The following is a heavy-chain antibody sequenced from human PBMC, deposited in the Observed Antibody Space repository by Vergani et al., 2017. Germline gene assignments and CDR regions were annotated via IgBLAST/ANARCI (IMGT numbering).Heavy chain of an antibody. D-gene: IGHD6-13*01. CDR2: ISGSGGST. CDR3: AKDISSWYYFDY. V-gene: IGHV3-23*01. CDR1: GFTFSSYA. J-gene: IGHJ4*02. Sequence: EVQLLESGGGLVQPGGSLRLSCAASGFTFSSYAMSWVRQAPGKGLEWVSAISGSGGSTYYADSVKGRFTISRDNSKNTLYLHMNSLRADDTAVYFCAKDISSWYYFDYWGQGTLVTVSS.